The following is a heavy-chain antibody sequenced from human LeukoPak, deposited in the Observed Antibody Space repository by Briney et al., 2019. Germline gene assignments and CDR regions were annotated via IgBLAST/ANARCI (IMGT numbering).Heavy chain of an antibody. Sequence: ASVKVSCKASGYTFTSYYMHWVRQAPGQGLEWMGIINPSGGSTSYAQKFQGRVTMTRDMSTSTVYMELSSLRSEDTAVYYCAINSGSYPDDYWGQGTLVTVSS. D-gene: IGHD1-26*01. CDR2: INPSGGST. J-gene: IGHJ4*02. V-gene: IGHV1-46*01. CDR3: AINSGSYPDDY. CDR1: GYTFTSYY.